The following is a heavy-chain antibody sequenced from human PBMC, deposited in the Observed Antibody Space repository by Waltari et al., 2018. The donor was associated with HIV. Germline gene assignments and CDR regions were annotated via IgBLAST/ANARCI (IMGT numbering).Heavy chain of an antibody. V-gene: IGHV3-7*01. D-gene: IGHD1-26*01. CDR1: GFTFSIYW. Sequence: EVQLVECGGGLVQPGGSLRLSCAASGFTFSIYWMTWLRQAPGRGRGGGGNIKEVGREEHCPACVGGPSTISRDKPKNSLYLQVTGLGAEYPAVYYGAKCGGSYWGAHTWFDPGGQRTLVIGSS. CDR3: AKCGGSYWGAHTWFDP. CDR2: IKEVGREE. J-gene: IGHJ5*02.